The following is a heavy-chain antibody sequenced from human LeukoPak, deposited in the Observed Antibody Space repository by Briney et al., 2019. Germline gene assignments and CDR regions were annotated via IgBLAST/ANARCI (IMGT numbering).Heavy chain of an antibody. CDR2: ISGSGAST. CDR1: GFTFDSFA. D-gene: IGHD4-17*01. Sequence: GGSLRLSCAASGFTFDSFAMSWVRQAPGKGLEWLSAISGSGASTYYGDSVKGRFTISRDNSRDTLYLQMDSLRAEDTAVYYCAKRLTTVTTFGRDYWGQGTLVTVSS. V-gene: IGHV3-23*01. J-gene: IGHJ4*02. CDR3: AKRLTTVTTFGRDY.